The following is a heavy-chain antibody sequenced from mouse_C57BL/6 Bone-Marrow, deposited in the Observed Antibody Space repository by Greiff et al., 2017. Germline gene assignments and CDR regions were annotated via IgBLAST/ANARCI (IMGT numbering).Heavy chain of an antibody. CDR3: ARRGDDYYAMDY. CDR1: GFTFSSYG. CDR2: ISSGGSYT. V-gene: IGHV5-6*01. Sequence: EVHLVGSGGDLLKLGGSLKFPCAAPGFTFSSYGMSWVRQTPDKRLEWVATISSGGSYTYYPDSVKGRFTISRDNAKNTLYLQMSSLKSEDTAMFYCARRGDDYYAMDYWGQGTSVTVSS. J-gene: IGHJ4*01.